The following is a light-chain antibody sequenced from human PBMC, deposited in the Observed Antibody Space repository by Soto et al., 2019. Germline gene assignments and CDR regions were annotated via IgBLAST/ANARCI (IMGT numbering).Light chain of an antibody. CDR1: QIVRSN. J-gene: IGKJ4*01. CDR2: GAS. Sequence: DIEMTQPPSTLSASVGDRVTITCRASQIVRSNLNWYQQKPGKVPELLIYGASSRATGIPDRFSGSGSGTDVTLTISRLEPEDSTVYCCQQYASRPLTFGGGANVDIK. V-gene: IGKV1-39*01. CDR3: QQYASRPLT.